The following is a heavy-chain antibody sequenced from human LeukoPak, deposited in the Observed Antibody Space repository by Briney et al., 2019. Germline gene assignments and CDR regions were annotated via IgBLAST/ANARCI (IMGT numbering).Heavy chain of an antibody. Sequence: ASVKLSCKASGYTFTGYYMRWVRQAPGQGLEWMGGINPNSGGTNYAQKFQGRVTMTRDTSISTAYMELSRLRSDDTAVYYCARVVTGYYYYYMDVWGKGTTVTVSS. CDR3: ARVVTGYYYYYMDV. J-gene: IGHJ6*03. CDR1: GYTFTGYY. CDR2: INPNSGGT. D-gene: IGHD2-21*02. V-gene: IGHV1-2*02.